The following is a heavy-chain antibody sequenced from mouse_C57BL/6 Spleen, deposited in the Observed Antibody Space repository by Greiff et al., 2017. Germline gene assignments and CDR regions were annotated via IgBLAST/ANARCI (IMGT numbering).Heavy chain of an antibody. CDR2: IDPSDSYT. J-gene: IGHJ4*01. D-gene: IGHD1-1*01. Sequence: QVQLQQPGAELVMPGASVKLSCKASGYTFTSYWMHWVKQRPGQGLEWIGEIDPSDSYTNYNQKFKGKTTLTVDKSSSTAYMQISSLTSEDSAVYYGARAYGSSHYAMDYWGQGTSVTVSA. CDR1: GYTFTSYW. CDR3: ARAYGSSHYAMDY. V-gene: IGHV1-69*01.